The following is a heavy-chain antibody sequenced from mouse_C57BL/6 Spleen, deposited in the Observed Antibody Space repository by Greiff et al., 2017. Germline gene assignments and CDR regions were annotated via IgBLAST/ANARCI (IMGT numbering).Heavy chain of an antibody. V-gene: IGHV2-5*01. CDR3: AKNRYQNGVLLYAMDY. Sequence: VQGVESGPGLVQPSQSLSITCTVSGFSLTSYGVHWVRQSPGKGLEWLGVIWRGGSTDYNAAFMSRLSITKDNSKSQVVLKMNSLQADDNAIYYCAKNRYQNGVLLYAMDYWGQGTSVTVSS. CDR2: IWRGGST. J-gene: IGHJ4*01. D-gene: IGHD1-1*01. CDR1: GFSLTSYG.